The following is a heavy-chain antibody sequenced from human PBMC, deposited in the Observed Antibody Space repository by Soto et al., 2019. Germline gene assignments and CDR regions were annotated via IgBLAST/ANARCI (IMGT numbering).Heavy chain of an antibody. J-gene: IGHJ4*02. D-gene: IGHD6-13*01. V-gene: IGHV3-74*01. CDR3: AHSSSWYSPPDY. Sequence: EVQLVESGGGLVQPGGSLRLSCAASGFTFSSYWMHWVRQAPGKGLVWVSRINSDGSSTSYADSVKDRVTISRDNAENRLYLQVNRLRAEDTAVYYCAHSSSWYSPPDYWGQGTLVTVAS. CDR1: GFTFSSYW. CDR2: INSDGSST.